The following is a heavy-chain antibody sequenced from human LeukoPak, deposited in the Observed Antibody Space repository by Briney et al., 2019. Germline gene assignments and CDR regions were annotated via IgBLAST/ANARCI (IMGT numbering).Heavy chain of an antibody. Sequence: GGSLRLSCAASGFSFSSYTMNWVRQAPGKGLEWVSSISISSSSIYYADSVKGRFTISRDNAKNSLYLQMNSLRAEDTAVYYCARTKEMASISYFDSWGQGTLVTVSS. CDR3: ARTKEMASISYFDS. D-gene: IGHD5-24*01. V-gene: IGHV3-21*01. CDR2: ISISSSSI. CDR1: GFSFSSYT. J-gene: IGHJ4*02.